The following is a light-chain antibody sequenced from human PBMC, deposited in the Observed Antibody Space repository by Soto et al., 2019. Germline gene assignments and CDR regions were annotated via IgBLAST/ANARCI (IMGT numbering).Light chain of an antibody. Sequence: EITLTQSPATLSLSPGEGATLSWRASQSVSNNYLAWYQQKPGQAPRLLIYGASNRATGIPDRFSGSGSGTDFTLTISRLEPEDFAVYYCQQYGSSGTFGQGTKVDIK. J-gene: IGKJ1*01. CDR1: QSVSNNY. V-gene: IGKV3-20*01. CDR2: GAS. CDR3: QQYGSSGT.